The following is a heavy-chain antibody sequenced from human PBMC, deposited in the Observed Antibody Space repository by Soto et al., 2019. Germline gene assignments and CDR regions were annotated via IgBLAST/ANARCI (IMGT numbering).Heavy chain of an antibody. CDR2: ISPRDGST. CDR1: GYTFITYA. Sequence: QVRLVQSGAEVKKSGASVKVSCQASGYTFITYALYWVRQAPGQGLEWMGIISPRDGSTTYAQKFQGRVTMTRDTSTGTLYMELSSLRSDDTAVYYCARGGGTLDYWGQGTLITVSS. J-gene: IGHJ4*02. V-gene: IGHV1-46*01. CDR3: ARGGGTLDY.